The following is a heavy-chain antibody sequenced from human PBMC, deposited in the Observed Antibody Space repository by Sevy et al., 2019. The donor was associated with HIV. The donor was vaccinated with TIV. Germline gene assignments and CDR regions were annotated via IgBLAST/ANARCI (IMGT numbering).Heavy chain of an antibody. V-gene: IGHV3-53*01. D-gene: IGHD2-15*01. J-gene: IGHJ6*02. CDR3: ARDWGVVNYRAMDV. Sequence: GGSLRLSCAASGFNVNDIYINCVRQAPGKGLEWVSVMYSGGGTYYADSVKGRFTISRDDSKNTLYLQMSSLRAEDAAVYYCARDWGVVNYRAMDVWGPGTTVTVSS. CDR2: MYSGGGT. CDR1: GFNVNDIY.